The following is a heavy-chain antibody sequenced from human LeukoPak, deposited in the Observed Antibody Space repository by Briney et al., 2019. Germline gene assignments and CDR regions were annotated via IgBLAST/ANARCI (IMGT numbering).Heavy chain of an antibody. CDR1: GGSISSFY. J-gene: IGHJ4*02. D-gene: IGHD3-9*01. V-gene: IGHV4-59*01. CDR2: IYNSGST. CDR3: ARVTGYMIEDYFDY. Sequence: SETLSLTCTVSGGSISSFYWIWIRQPPGKGLEWIGYIYNSGSTKYNPSLKSRVTISVDTSKNQFSLKLRSVTAADTAVYYCARVTGYMIEDYFDYWGQGILVTVSS.